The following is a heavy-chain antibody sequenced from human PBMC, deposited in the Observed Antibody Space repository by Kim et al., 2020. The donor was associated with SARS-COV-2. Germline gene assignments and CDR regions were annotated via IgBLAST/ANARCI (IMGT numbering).Heavy chain of an antibody. J-gene: IGHJ3*02. D-gene: IGHD2-21*01. CDR2: INPNIGHT. CDR3: TRDLASYFDT. CDR1: GDSFDKYA. Sequence: SVKVSCRTSGDSFDKYAFSWVRQAPGRRLEWMGWINPNIGHTTYAQKFTDRVTMSADESRSTAYLEMSSLRSEDTALYYCTRDLASYFDTWG. V-gene: IGHV1-69*13.